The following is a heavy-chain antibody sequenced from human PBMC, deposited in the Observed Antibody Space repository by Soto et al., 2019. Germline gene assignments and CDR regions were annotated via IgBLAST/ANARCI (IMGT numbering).Heavy chain of an antibody. CDR3: ARGRRTAVTIDY. D-gene: IGHD4-17*01. J-gene: IGHJ4*02. V-gene: IGHV4-34*01. CDR1: GGSFSGYY. Sequence: QVQLQQWGAGLLKPSETLSLTCAVYGGSFSGYYWSWIRQPPGKGLEWIGVINHSGSTNYNPSLKSRVTISVDTSKNQFSLKLNSVTAADTAVYYCARGRRTAVTIDYWGQGTLVTVSS. CDR2: INHSGST.